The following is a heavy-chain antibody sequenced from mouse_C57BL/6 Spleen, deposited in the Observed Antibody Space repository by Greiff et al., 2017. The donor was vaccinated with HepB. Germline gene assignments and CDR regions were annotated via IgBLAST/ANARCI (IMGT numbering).Heavy chain of an antibody. CDR1: GYTFTSYW. J-gene: IGHJ2*01. CDR3: AREDYYDYGDFDY. Sequence: QVQLKQPGAELVRPGSSVKLSCKASGYTFTSYWMHWVKQRPIQGLEWIGNIDPSDSETHYNQKFKDKATLTVDKSSSTAYMQLSSLTSEDSAVYYCAREDYYDYGDFDYWGQGTTLTVSS. D-gene: IGHD2-4*01. CDR2: IDPSDSET. V-gene: IGHV1-52*01.